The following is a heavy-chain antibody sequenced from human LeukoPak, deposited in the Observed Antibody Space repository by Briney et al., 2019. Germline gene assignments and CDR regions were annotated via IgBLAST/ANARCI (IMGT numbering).Heavy chain of an antibody. Sequence: SETLSLTCAVSGGSISSGGYSWSWIRQPPGKGLEWIGYIYHSGSTYYNPSLKSRVTISVDRSKHQFSLKLSSVTAADTAVYYCARGRRYDSSGYYLGNWFDPWGQGTLVTVSS. CDR2: IYHSGST. CDR1: GGSISSGGYS. D-gene: IGHD3-22*01. CDR3: ARGRRYDSSGYYLGNWFDP. J-gene: IGHJ5*02. V-gene: IGHV4-30-2*01.